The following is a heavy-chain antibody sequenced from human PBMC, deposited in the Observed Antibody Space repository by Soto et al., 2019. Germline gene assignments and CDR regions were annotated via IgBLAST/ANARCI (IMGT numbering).Heavy chain of an antibody. CDR1: GFTFSSYD. V-gene: IGHV3-13*01. Sequence: EVQLVESGGGWVQPGGSLRLSCAASGFTFSSYDMHWVRQATGKGLEWVSAIGTAGDTYYPGSVKGRFTISRENAKNSLYLQMNSLRAGDTAVYYCARAHTRVRGVIIPPLIDYWGQGTLVTVSS. D-gene: IGHD3-10*01. J-gene: IGHJ4*02. CDR2: IGTAGDT. CDR3: ARAHTRVRGVIIPPLIDY.